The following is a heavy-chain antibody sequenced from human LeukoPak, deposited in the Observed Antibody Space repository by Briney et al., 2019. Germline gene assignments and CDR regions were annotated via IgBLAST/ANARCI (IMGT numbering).Heavy chain of an antibody. V-gene: IGHV4-59*01. Sequence: PSETLSLTCTVSGGSISSFYWSWIRQPPGKGLEWIGNIDYSGRTKYNPSLMSRATLLKDAPKNQFSLKLSSVTAADTAVYYCARDRSISWYPADEGFDYWGQGTLVTVSS. CDR1: GGSISSFY. J-gene: IGHJ4*02. D-gene: IGHD6-13*01. CDR3: ARDRSISWYPADEGFDY. CDR2: IDYSGRT.